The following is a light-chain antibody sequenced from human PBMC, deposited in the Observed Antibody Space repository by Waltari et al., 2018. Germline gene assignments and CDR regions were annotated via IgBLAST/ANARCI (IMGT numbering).Light chain of an antibody. CDR2: KAS. CDR1: QSISNW. CDR3: QQYNNYTPKT. V-gene: IGKV1-5*01. Sequence: IQVTQSPSTLSASVGDRVPIPCRATQSISNWLAWYQQKPGKAPKLLIYKASTLESGVPSRFSGSGSGTEFTLTISSLQPDDFATYFCQQYNNYTPKTFGQGTKVDIK. J-gene: IGKJ1*01.